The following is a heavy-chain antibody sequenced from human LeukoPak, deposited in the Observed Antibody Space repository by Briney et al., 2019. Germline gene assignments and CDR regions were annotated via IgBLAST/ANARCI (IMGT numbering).Heavy chain of an antibody. CDR3: ARGQGKYSSSSVDY. CDR1: GFTFSSYS. CDR2: ISSSSSYI. Sequence: PGGSLRLSCAASGFTFSSYSMNWVRQAPGKGLEWVSSISSSSSYIYYADSVKGRFTISRDNAKNSLYLQTNSLRAEDTAVYYCARGQGKYSSSSVDYWGQGTLVTVSS. D-gene: IGHD6-6*01. J-gene: IGHJ4*02. V-gene: IGHV3-21*01.